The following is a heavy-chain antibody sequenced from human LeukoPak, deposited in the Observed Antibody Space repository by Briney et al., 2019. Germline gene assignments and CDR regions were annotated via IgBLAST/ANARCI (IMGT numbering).Heavy chain of an antibody. Sequence: SQTLSLTCAISGDSVPSNSAAWNWIRQSPSRGLEWLGRTYYRSKWYNDYAVSVKSRITINPDTSKNQFSLQLNSVTPEDTAVYYCAREGAIVGATGIFDYWGQGTLVTVSS. CDR2: TYYRSKWYN. CDR1: GDSVPSNSAA. V-gene: IGHV6-1*01. J-gene: IGHJ4*02. CDR3: AREGAIVGATGIFDY. D-gene: IGHD1-26*01.